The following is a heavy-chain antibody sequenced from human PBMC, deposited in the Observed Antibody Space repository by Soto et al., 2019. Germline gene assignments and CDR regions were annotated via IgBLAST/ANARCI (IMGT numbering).Heavy chain of an antibody. CDR3: ARGKVLTGYYGYYGMDV. CDR2: IWYDGSNK. CDR1: GFTFSSYS. D-gene: IGHD3-9*01. V-gene: IGHV3-33*01. J-gene: IGHJ6*02. Sequence: QVQLVESGGGVVQPGRSLRLSCAASGFTFSSYSMHWVRQAPGKGLEWVAVIWYDGSNKYYADSVKGRFTISRDNSKNTLYLQMNSLRAEDTAVYYCARGKVLTGYYGYYGMDVWGQGTTVTVSS.